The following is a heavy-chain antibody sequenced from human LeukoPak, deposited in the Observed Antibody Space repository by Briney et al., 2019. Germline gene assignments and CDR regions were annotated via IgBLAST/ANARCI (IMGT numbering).Heavy chain of an antibody. D-gene: IGHD5-18*01. CDR1: GYTFTSYA. CDR3: ARVNYRGWAPKYSYGSFDY. V-gene: IGHV1-3*01. CDR2: INAGNGNT. J-gene: IGHJ4*02. Sequence: GASVKVSCKASGYTFTSYAMHWVRQAPGQRLEWMGWINAGNGNTKYSQKFQGRVTITRDTSASTAYMELSSLRSEDTAVYYCARVNYRGWAPKYSYGSFDYWGQGTLVTVSS.